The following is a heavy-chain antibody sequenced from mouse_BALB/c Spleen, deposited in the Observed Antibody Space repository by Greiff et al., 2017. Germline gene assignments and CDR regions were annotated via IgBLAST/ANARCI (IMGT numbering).Heavy chain of an antibody. V-gene: IGHV5-6-5*01. Sequence: EVHLVESGGGLVKPGGSLKLSCAASGFTFSSYAMSWVRQTPEKRLEWVASISSGGSTYYPDSVKGRFTISRDNARNILYLQMSSLRSEDTAMYYCARGEGYYGSSYGRAMDYWGQGTSVTVSS. J-gene: IGHJ4*01. D-gene: IGHD1-1*01. CDR2: ISSGGST. CDR1: GFTFSSYA. CDR3: ARGEGYYGSSYGRAMDY.